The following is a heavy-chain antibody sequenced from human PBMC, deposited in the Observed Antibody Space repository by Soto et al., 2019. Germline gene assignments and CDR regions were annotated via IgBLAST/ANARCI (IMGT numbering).Heavy chain of an antibody. CDR2: IIPIFGTA. J-gene: IGHJ6*02. Sequence: QVQLVQSGAEVKKPGSSVKVSCKASGGTFSSYAISWVRQAPGQGLEWMGGIIPIFGTANYAQKFQGRVTITADESTSTAYMELSSLRSEDTAVYYCARDFVNILTYYYYGMDVWGQGTTVTVSS. CDR3: ARDFVNILTYYYYGMDV. CDR1: GGTFSSYA. V-gene: IGHV1-69*12. D-gene: IGHD2-15*01.